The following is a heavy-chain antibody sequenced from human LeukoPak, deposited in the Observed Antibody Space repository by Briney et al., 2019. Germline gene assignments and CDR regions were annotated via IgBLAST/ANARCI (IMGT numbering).Heavy chain of an antibody. Sequence: ASVKVSCKASGYTFTGYYMHWVRQAPGQGLEWMGWINPNSGGTNYAQKFQGRVTMTRDTSISTAYMELSRLRSDDTAVYYCAREMSTGDYFDYWGQGTLVTVSS. CDR3: AREMSTGDYFDY. CDR1: GYTFTGYY. D-gene: IGHD2-8*02. V-gene: IGHV1-2*02. CDR2: INPNSGGT. J-gene: IGHJ4*02.